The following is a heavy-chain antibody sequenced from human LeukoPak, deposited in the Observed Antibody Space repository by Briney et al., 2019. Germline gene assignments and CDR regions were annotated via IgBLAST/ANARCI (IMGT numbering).Heavy chain of an antibody. D-gene: IGHD6-13*01. J-gene: IGHJ4*02. V-gene: IGHV4-31*03. CDR3: ARVNSSSWYYSDY. CDR2: IYYSGST. CDR1: GGSISSGGYY. Sequence: TSETLSLTCTVSGGSISSGGYYWSWIRQHPGKGLEWIGYIYYSGSTYYNPSLKSRVTISVDTSKNQFSLKLSSVTAADKAVYYCARVNSSSWYYSDYWGQGTLVTVSS.